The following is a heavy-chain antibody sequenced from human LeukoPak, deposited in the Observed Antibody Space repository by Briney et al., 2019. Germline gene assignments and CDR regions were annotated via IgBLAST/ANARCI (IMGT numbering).Heavy chain of an antibody. Sequence: GASVKVSCKASGYTFTSYGISWVRQAPGQGLEWMGWINTNTGNPTYAQGFTGRFVFSLDTSVSTAYLQISSLKAEDTAVYYCARDVWDIIAVAGTMGYYYYYYMDVWGKGTTVTVSS. CDR1: GYTFTSYG. V-gene: IGHV7-4-1*02. J-gene: IGHJ6*03. D-gene: IGHD6-19*01. CDR3: ARDVWDIIAVAGTMGYYYYYYMDV. CDR2: INTNTGNP.